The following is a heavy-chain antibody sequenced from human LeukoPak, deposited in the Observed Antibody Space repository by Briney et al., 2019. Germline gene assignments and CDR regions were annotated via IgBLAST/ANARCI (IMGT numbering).Heavy chain of an antibody. CDR1: GGTFSSYA. CDR3: ARHTITYYYDSSGYTFDY. D-gene: IGHD3-22*01. CDR2: IIPIFGTA. Sequence: SVKVSCKASGGTFSSYAISWVRQAPGQGLEWMGRIIPIFGTANYAQKLQGRVTITTDESTSTAYMELSSLRSEDTAVYYCARHTITYYYDSSGYTFDYWGQGTLVTVSS. J-gene: IGHJ4*02. V-gene: IGHV1-69*05.